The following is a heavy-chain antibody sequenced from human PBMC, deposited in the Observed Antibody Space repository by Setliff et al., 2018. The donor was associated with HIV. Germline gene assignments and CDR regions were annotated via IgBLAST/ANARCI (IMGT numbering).Heavy chain of an antibody. D-gene: IGHD5-12*01. CDR3: ASGGAWQRNALDI. V-gene: IGHV1-46*01. CDR1: GYSFTNHY. CDR2: INPTGGST. J-gene: IGHJ3*02. Sequence: GASVKVSCKPSGYSFTNHYMPWVRQAPGQGLEWMGVINPTGGSTRNTQKFQGRVAMTTDTSTSTAYMELSSLRSEDTAVYYCASGGAWQRNALDIWGQGTMVTVSS.